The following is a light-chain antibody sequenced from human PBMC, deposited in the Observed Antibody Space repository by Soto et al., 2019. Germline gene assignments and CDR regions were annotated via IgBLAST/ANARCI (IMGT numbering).Light chain of an antibody. J-gene: IGKJ4*01. CDR1: QSDSGY. CDR2: DAS. CDR3: PQRSNWPST. Sequence: EIVLTQSPATLSLSPGNRATLSCSASQSDSGYLAWYQQKPGQAPRLLIYDASNRATGIPARFSGSGSGTDFTLTITSLEPEDFAVYYCPQRSNWPSTFGGGTKVEI. V-gene: IGKV3-11*01.